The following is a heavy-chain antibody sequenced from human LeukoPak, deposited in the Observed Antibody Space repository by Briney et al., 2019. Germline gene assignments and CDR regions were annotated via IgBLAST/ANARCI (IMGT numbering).Heavy chain of an antibody. CDR2: IYHSGST. CDR1: GGSISSSNW. D-gene: IGHD6-19*01. CDR3: ARDQYSSDGGAFDI. Sequence: PSGTLSLTCAVSGGSISSSNWWSWVRQPPGEGLEWIGEIYHSGSTNYNPSLKSRVTISVDKSKNQFSLKLSSVTAADTAVYYCARDQYSSDGGAFDIWGQGTMVTVSS. V-gene: IGHV4-4*02. J-gene: IGHJ3*02.